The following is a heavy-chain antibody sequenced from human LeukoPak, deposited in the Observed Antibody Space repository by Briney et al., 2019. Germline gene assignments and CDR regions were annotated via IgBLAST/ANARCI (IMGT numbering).Heavy chain of an antibody. CDR3: ARARGYYGSGSLPPLYYYYYMDV. CDR2: IYYSGST. V-gene: IGHV4-59*02. D-gene: IGHD3-10*01. J-gene: IGHJ6*03. Sequence: GSLRLSCAASGFTVSSNYMSWIRQPPGKGLEWIGYIYYSGSTNYNPSLKSRVTISVDTSKNQFSLKLSSVTAADTAVYYCARARGYYGSGSLPPLYYYYYMDVWGKGTTVTISS. CDR1: GFTVSSNY.